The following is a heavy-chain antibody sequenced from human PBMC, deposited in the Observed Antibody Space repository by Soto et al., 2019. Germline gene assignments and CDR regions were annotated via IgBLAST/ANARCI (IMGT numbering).Heavy chain of an antibody. Sequence: SETLSLTCTVSGGSISSGDYYWSWIRQPPGKGLEWIGYIYYSGSTYYNPSLKSRVTISVDTSKNQFSLKLSSVTAADTAVYYCARELRRETNYFDYWGQGTLVTVSS. CDR1: GGSISSGDYY. D-gene: IGHD4-17*01. CDR3: ARELRRETNYFDY. V-gene: IGHV4-30-4*01. CDR2: IYYSGST. J-gene: IGHJ4*02.